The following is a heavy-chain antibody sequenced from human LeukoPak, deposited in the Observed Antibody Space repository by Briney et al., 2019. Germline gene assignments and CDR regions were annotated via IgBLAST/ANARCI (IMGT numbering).Heavy chain of an antibody. J-gene: IGHJ4*02. CDR2: INHSGST. V-gene: IGHV4-34*01. CDR3: ARVPAYYYDSSGYNNY. Sequence: SETLSLTCAVYGGSFSGYYWSWIRQPPGKGLEWIGEINHSGSTNYNPSLKSRVTISVDTSKKQFSLKLSSVTAADTAVYYCARVPAYYYDSSGYNNYWGQGTLVTVSS. D-gene: IGHD3-22*01. CDR1: GGSFSGYY.